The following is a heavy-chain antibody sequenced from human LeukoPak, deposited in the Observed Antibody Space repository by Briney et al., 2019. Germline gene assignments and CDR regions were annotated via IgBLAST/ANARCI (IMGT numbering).Heavy chain of an antibody. J-gene: IGHJ1*01. CDR3: ARVGAYCSGGSCYSVRYFQH. V-gene: IGHV1-8*01. D-gene: IGHD2-15*01. Sequence: ATVKVSCKASGYTFTSYDINWVRQATGQGLEWMGWMNPNSGNTGYAQKFQGRVTMTRNTSISTAYMELSSLRSEDTAVYYCARVGAYCSGGSCYSVRYFQHWGQGTLVTVSS. CDR1: GYTFTSYD. CDR2: MNPNSGNT.